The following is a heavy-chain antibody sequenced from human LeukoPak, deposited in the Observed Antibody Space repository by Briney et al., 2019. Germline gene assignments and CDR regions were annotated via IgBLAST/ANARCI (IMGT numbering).Heavy chain of an antibody. CDR2: IKSKTDGGTT. Sequence: KSVGSLRLSCVPSGFTFSSYRMNWLRQAPGKGLEWVGRIKSKTDGGTTDYAAPVKGRFTISRDDSKNTLYLQMNSLKTEDTAVYYCTTDLRPRYCGGDCPDYWGQGTLVTVSS. D-gene: IGHD2-21*02. CDR3: TTDLRPRYCGGDCPDY. CDR1: GFTFSSYR. J-gene: IGHJ4*02. V-gene: IGHV3-15*01.